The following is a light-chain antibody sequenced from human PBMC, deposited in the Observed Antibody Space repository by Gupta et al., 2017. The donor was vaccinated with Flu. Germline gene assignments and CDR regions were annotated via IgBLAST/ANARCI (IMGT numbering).Light chain of an antibody. V-gene: IGLV1-47*01. CDR1: SSEMGSNY. J-gene: IGLJ3*02. CDR2: REN. CDR3: AAWDDSQSGWV. Sequence: QSVLPQPPSASGTPGQRVTLPCSGSSSEMGSNYVYWYQQHPGTAPKLLMYRENQRPSGVPDRFSGSKSGTSASLAISGLRAEDEADYYCAAWDDSQSGWVFGGGTKLTVL.